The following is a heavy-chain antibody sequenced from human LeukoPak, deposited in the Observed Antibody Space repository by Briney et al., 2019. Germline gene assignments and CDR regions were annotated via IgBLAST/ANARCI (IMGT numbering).Heavy chain of an antibody. CDR3: ARDPSFRPVADLYFDY. V-gene: IGHV3-30-3*01. CDR1: GFTFSSYA. J-gene: IGHJ4*02. D-gene: IGHD6-19*01. Sequence: GGSLRLSCAASGFTFSSYAMHWVRQAPGKGLEWVAVISYDGSNKYYADSVKGRFTISRDNSKNTLHLQMNSLRAEDTAVYYCARDPSFRPVADLYFDYWGQGTLVTVSS. CDR2: ISYDGSNK.